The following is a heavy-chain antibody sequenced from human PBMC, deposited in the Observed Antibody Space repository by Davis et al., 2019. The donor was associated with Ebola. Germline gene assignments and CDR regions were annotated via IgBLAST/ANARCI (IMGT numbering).Heavy chain of an antibody. CDR1: GYTFTAYW. D-gene: IGHD3-10*01. J-gene: IGHJ4*02. CDR2: IYPGDSDT. V-gene: IGHV5-51*01. Sequence: GESLKISCKASGYTFTAYWIGWVRQMPGRGLEWMAIIYPGDSDTRYSPSFQGQVPISADDSISTAYLQWSSLQASDSAMYYCARHFPRSPPDSWGQGTLVTVSS. CDR3: ARHFPRSPPDS.